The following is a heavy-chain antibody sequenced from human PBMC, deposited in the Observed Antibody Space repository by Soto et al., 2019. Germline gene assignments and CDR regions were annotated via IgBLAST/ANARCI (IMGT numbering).Heavy chain of an antibody. Sequence: QVQLVQSGAEVKKPGSSVKVSCKASGGTFSSYAIDWVRQAPGQGLEWMGGIIPILGTADYAQKFQGRVTITADESTSTAYMELSSLRSDDTDVYYCARGQTGGGWGYYFDYWGQGTLVTVSS. V-gene: IGHV1-69*12. CDR1: GGTFSSYA. D-gene: IGHD3-16*01. CDR2: IIPILGTA. CDR3: ARGQTGGGWGYYFDY. J-gene: IGHJ4*02.